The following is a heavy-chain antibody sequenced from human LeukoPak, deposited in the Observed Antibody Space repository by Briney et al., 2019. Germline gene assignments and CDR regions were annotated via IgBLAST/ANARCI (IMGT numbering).Heavy chain of an antibody. D-gene: IGHD2-2*01. CDR1: GYTFTDYY. CDR3: ARDHCVSNGCYEDYYYGLDV. CDR2: TNPKSGGT. V-gene: IGHV1-2*02. Sequence: GASVKVSCKASGYTFTDYYIHWVRQAPGQGLECMGWTNPKSGGTKYAQKFQGRVTMTRDTSISTAYMELSRLRSDDTAVYFCARDHCVSNGCYEDYYYGLDVWGRGTTVTVSS. J-gene: IGHJ6*02.